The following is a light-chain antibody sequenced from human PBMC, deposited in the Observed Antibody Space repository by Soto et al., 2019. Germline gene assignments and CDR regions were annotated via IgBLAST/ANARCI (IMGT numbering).Light chain of an antibody. CDR2: GAS. V-gene: IGKV3-20*01. CDR3: QQYGNSPPT. Sequence: EIGLNQSPGTLSLSPGERATLSCRASQSVSSSYLAWYQQKPGQAPRLLIYGASSRATGIPDRFSGSGSGTDFTLTISRLEPEDFAVYYCQQYGNSPPTFGQGTKVDIK. CDR1: QSVSSSY. J-gene: IGKJ1*01.